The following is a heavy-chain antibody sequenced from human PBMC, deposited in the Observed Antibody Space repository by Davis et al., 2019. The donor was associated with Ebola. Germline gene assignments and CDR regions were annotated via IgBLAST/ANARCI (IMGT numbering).Heavy chain of an antibody. Sequence: SETLSLTCSVSGASIRDYYWTWIRQSPGKGLEWIARIYTSGSTNYNPSLKSRVTISVDTSKNQFSLKLSSVTAADTAVYYCARDQQWLVSYYYGMDVWGQGTTVTVSS. CDR3: ARDQQWLVSYYYGMDV. CDR1: GASIRDYY. D-gene: IGHD6-19*01. CDR2: IYTSGST. V-gene: IGHV4-4*07. J-gene: IGHJ6*02.